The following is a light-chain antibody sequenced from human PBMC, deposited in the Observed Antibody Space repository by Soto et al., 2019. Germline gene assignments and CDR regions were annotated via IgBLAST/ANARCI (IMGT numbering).Light chain of an antibody. J-gene: IGLJ1*01. CDR2: RNN. V-gene: IGLV1-47*01. CDR3: AAWDDSLSGRGV. CDR1: SSNIGSNY. Sequence: VLTQPPSASGTPGQRVTISCSGSSSNIGSNYVYWYQQLPGTAPKLLIYRNNQRPSGVPDRFSGSKSGTSASLAISGLRSEDEADYYCAAWDDSLSGRGVFGTGTKVTVL.